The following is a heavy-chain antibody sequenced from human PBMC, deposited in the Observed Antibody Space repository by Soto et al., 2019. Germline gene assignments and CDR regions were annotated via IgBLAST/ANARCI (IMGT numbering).Heavy chain of an antibody. D-gene: IGHD6-13*01. J-gene: IGHJ6*02. Sequence: ASVKVSCKASVGTFSSYAISGVRQAPGQGYEWMGGIIPIFGTANYEQKFQGRVKITADEATSKVYMELSMHRSEDTAAYYCAGEVAADPYYDCMDVWGQGTTVTVSS. CDR2: IIPIFGTA. CDR3: AGEVAADPYYDCMDV. V-gene: IGHV1-69*13. CDR1: VGTFSSYA.